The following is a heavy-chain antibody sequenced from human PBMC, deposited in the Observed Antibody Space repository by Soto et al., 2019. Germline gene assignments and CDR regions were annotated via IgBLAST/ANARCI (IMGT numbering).Heavy chain of an antibody. CDR2: IYPGDSDT. D-gene: IGHD6-13*01. CDR3: ARHHHSSSWYELNYYYGMDV. CDR1: GYSFTSYW. J-gene: IGHJ6*02. Sequence: GESLKISCKGSGYSFTSYWIDWVRQMPGKGLEWMGIIYPGDSDTRYSPSFQGQVTISADKSISTAYLQWSGLKASDTAMYYCARHHHSSSWYELNYYYGMDVWGQGTTVTVSS. V-gene: IGHV5-51*01.